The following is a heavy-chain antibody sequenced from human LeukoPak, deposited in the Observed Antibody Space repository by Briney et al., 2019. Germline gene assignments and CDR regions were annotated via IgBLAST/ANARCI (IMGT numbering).Heavy chain of an antibody. V-gene: IGHV3-23*01. D-gene: IGHD2-15*01. CDR3: AKGSEGYYYYYMDV. CDR1: GFTFSSYA. J-gene: IGHJ6*03. Sequence: GGSLRLSCAASGFTFSSYAMSWVRQAPGKGLEWVSSISGSDGTTYYADSVKGRFTISRDNSKHTLSLQMNSLRDDDTAVYYCAKGSEGYYYYYMDVWGKGTTVTISS. CDR2: ISGSDGTT.